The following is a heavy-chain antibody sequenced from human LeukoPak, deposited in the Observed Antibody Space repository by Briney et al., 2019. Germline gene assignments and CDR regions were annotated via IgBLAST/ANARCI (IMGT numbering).Heavy chain of an antibody. CDR1: GGSISSYY. CDR2: IYTSGST. CDR3: AREPLMYYYGSSGYNPAAAFDI. D-gene: IGHD3-22*01. V-gene: IGHV4-4*07. J-gene: IGHJ3*02. Sequence: PSETLSLTCTVSGGSISSYYWSWIRQPAGKGLEWIGRIYTSGSTNYNPSLKSRVTMSVDTSKNQFSLKLSSVTAADTAVYYCAREPLMYYYGSSGYNPAAAFDIWGQGTMVTVSS.